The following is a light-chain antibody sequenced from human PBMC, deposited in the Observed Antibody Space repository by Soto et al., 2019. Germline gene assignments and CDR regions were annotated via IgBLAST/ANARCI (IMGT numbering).Light chain of an antibody. CDR2: DAS. J-gene: IGKJ4*01. Sequence: EIVLTKSPGTLSLSPGERATLSCRASQSVSYYLAWYQQKPGQAPRLLIYDASSRATGVPDRFSGSGSGTDFTLTISRLEPEDFAVYYCQHCKPYGDSLPITFGGGTKVDIK. V-gene: IGKV3-20*01. CDR3: QHCKPYGDSLPIT. CDR1: QSVSYY.